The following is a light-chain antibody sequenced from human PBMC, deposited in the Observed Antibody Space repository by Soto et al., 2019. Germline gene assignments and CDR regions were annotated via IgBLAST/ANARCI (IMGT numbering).Light chain of an antibody. J-gene: IGKJ5*01. Sequence: EIVVTQSPSTLSVSPGERATLSCRAGQTVSSNLAWYQHKPGQAPRLLIYGASTRASGIPARFSGSGSETDFTLTISSLQSEDSAVYYCQQYHNWPPITFGQGTRLEIK. CDR3: QQYHNWPPIT. CDR2: GAS. CDR1: QTVSSN. V-gene: IGKV3-15*01.